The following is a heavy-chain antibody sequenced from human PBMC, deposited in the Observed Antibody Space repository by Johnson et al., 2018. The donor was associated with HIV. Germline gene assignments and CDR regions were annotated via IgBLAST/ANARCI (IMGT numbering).Heavy chain of an antibody. CDR1: GFTFDDYA. CDR2: ITWNSGSI. CDR3: ARDSTPRGADYVDYGFDI. J-gene: IGHJ3*02. D-gene: IGHD4-17*01. V-gene: IGHV3-9*01. Sequence: VQLVESGGGLVQPGWSLRLSCAASGFTFDDYAMHWVRQAPGKGLEWVSGITWNSGSIGYADSVKGRFTISRDNAKNSLYLQMNSLRVEDTAVYYCARDSTPRGADYVDYGFDIWGQGTMVAVSS.